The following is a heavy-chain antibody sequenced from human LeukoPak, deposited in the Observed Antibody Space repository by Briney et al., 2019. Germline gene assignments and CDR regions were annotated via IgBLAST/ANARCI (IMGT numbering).Heavy chain of an antibody. CDR1: GFTFGSYS. CDR2: ISSSSSYI. D-gene: IGHD2-15*01. V-gene: IGHV3-21*01. CDR3: AREQYCSGGSCYFGYYFDY. Sequence: PGGSLRLSCAASGFTFGSYSMNWVRQAPGKGLEWVSSISSSSSYIYYADSVKGRFTISRDNAKNSLYLQMNSLRAEDTAVYYCAREQYCSGGSCYFGYYFDYWGQGTLVTVSS. J-gene: IGHJ4*02.